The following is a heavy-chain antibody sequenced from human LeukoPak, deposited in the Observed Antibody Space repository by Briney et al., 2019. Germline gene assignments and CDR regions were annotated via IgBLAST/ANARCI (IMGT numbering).Heavy chain of an antibody. CDR3: ARVPLTREAVVPAAILGAFDI. J-gene: IGHJ3*02. V-gene: IGHV4-39*07. D-gene: IGHD2-2*02. CDR2: IYYSGST. Sequence: PSETLSLTCTVSGGSISSSSYYWGWIRQPPGKGLEWIGSIYYSGSTYYNPSLKSRVTISVDTSKNQFSLKLSSVTAADTAVYYCARVPLTREAVVPAAILGAFDIWGQGTMVTVSS. CDR1: GGSISSSSYY.